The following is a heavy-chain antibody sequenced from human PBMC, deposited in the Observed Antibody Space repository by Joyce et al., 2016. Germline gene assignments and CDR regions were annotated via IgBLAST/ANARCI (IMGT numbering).Heavy chain of an antibody. J-gene: IGHJ5*02. D-gene: IGHD1/OR15-1a*01. Sequence: VQLQESGPGLVKPSQTLSLTCTVSGGSIAAGGYFWSWIRQRPVQGLEWIGYVYDSGTAYCNPSLRSRLSMSFDTTKNQFSRNLKSVTAADTAVYYCARRDRNSRNWFDPWGQGTLVTVSS. CDR3: ARRDRNSRNWFDP. CDR1: GGSIAAGGYF. CDR2: VYDSGTA. V-gene: IGHV4-31*03.